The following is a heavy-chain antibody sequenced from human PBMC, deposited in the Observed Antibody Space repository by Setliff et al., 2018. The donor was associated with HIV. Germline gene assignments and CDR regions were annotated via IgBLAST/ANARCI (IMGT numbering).Heavy chain of an antibody. V-gene: IGHV1-69*08. Sequence: ASVKVSCKASGDIFSKYTFSWVRQAPGQGLEWVGRIIPMLGTPNYAQKFQGRVTITADISTGIGYMEINRLRSADTAVYYCARGQASNDYGVSFWGQGTMVTVSS. CDR2: IIPMLGTP. D-gene: IGHD4-17*01. J-gene: IGHJ3*01. CDR3: ARGQASNDYGVSF. CDR1: GDIFSKYT.